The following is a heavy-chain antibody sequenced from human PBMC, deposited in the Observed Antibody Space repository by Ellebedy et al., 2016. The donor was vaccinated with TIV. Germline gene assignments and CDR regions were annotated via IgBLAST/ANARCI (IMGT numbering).Heavy chain of an antibody. CDR2: ISDSATTI. Sequence: GESLKISCAVSGFTFSDYYMNWVRQAPGKGLEWIAYISDSATTIKYADSVKGRFTVSRDNAKNSLFLQMSSLRADDTAIYYCARVLGYGGSRFYFDYWGQGSLVTVSS. CDR3: ARVLGYGGSRFYFDY. CDR1: GFTFSDYY. D-gene: IGHD5-12*01. J-gene: IGHJ4*02. V-gene: IGHV3-11*01.